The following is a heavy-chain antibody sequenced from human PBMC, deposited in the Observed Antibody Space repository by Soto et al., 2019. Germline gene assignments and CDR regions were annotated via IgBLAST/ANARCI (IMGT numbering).Heavy chain of an antibody. Sequence: SETLSLTCSVSGGSINSDDHYWTWIRQPPGKGLEWLGSIYYSGTTNYNPSLKSRITASIDTSKNQFPLNPTSVTADDTALYYCARRKGGGYRFAPWGQGTPVTVSS. CDR1: GGSINSDDHY. J-gene: IGHJ5*02. CDR2: IYYSGTT. V-gene: IGHV4-30-4*01. CDR3: ARRKGGGYRFAP. D-gene: IGHD5-18*01.